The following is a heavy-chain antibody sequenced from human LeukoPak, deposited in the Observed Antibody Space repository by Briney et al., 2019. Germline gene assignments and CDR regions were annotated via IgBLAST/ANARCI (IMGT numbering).Heavy chain of an antibody. CDR1: GYTFTGYY. Sequence: GASVKVSCKASGYTFTGYYIHWVRQAPGQGLEWMGWVNPNSGGPNYAQKFQGRGTMTRDTSISTAYMELTRLTSDDTAVYYCARDGDTSSGWYGYSDYWGQGTLVTVPP. V-gene: IGHV1-2*02. CDR3: ARDGDTSSGWYGYSDY. D-gene: IGHD6-19*01. J-gene: IGHJ4*02. CDR2: VNPNSGGP.